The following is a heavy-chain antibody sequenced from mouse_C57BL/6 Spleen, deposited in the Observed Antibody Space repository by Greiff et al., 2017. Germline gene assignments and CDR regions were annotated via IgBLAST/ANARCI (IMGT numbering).Heavy chain of an antibody. D-gene: IGHD3-2*02. Sequence: EVMLVESGEGLVKPGGSLKLSCAASGFTFSSYAMSWVRQTPEKRLEWVAYISSGGDYIYYADTVKGRFTISSDNARNTLYLQMSSLKSEDTAMYYCTRDSSGYGAMDYWGQGTSVTVSS. J-gene: IGHJ4*01. CDR1: GFTFSSYA. V-gene: IGHV5-9-1*02. CDR2: ISSGGDYI. CDR3: TRDSSGYGAMDY.